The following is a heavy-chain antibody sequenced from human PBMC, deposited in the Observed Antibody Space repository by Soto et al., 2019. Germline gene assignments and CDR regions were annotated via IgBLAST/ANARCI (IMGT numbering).Heavy chain of an antibody. CDR2: IIPIFGTA. Sequence: ASVKVSCKASGGTFSSYAISWVRQAPGQGLEWMGGIIPIFGTANYAQKFQGRVTITADESTSTAYMELSSLRSEDTAVYYCASQLPSNYDSSVSLTRAFDPWGQGTLVTVSS. CDR3: ASQLPSNYDSSVSLTRAFDP. J-gene: IGHJ5*02. CDR1: GGTFSSYA. D-gene: IGHD3-22*01. V-gene: IGHV1-69*13.